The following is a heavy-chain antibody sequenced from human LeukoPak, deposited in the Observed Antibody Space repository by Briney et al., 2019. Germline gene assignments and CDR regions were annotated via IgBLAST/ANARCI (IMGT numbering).Heavy chain of an antibody. Sequence: GRSLRLSCAASGLTFNSYALHWVRQAPGKGLEWVAVKSYDGSNKYYTDSVKGRFTISRDNSKNTLYLQMNSLRADDTAVYYCARGDGGPQNWIDPWGQGTLVTVSS. V-gene: IGHV3-30*04. CDR2: KSYDGSNK. CDR1: GLTFNSYA. J-gene: IGHJ5*02. D-gene: IGHD4-23*01. CDR3: ARGDGGPQNWIDP.